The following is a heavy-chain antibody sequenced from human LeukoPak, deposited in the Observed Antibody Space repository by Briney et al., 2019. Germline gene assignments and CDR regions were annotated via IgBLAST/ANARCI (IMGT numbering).Heavy chain of an antibody. J-gene: IGHJ4*02. D-gene: IGHD6-19*01. CDR2: INPKSGGT. CDR3: ARGLADMSNSGWSPFDY. V-gene: IGHV1-2*02. CDR1: GYTFSDHY. Sequence: ASVKVSCKASGYTFSDHYMHWVRQAPGQGIEWMGWINPKSGGTHYAQKFQGRVTVTRDTSVNTAYMEVSSLRSDDTAVYFCARGLADMSNSGWSPFDYWGQGTLVTVSS.